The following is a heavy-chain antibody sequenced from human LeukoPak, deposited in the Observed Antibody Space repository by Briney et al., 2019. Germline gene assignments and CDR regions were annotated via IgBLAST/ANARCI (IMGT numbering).Heavy chain of an antibody. Sequence: PGGSLRLSCVVSGFTVSSDLMNWVRQAPGKGLEWVSAMNSGGETYYADSVRGRFIIPRDKSRNTLYLQMNSLRVDDTAVYYCARGGSMVRGVLWGQGALVTVSS. D-gene: IGHD3-10*01. CDR3: ARGGSMVRGVL. CDR2: MNSGGET. CDR1: GFTVSSDL. J-gene: IGHJ4*02. V-gene: IGHV3-53*01.